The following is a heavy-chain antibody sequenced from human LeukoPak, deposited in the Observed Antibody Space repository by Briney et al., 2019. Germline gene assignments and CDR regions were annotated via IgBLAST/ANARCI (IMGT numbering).Heavy chain of an antibody. CDR3: ARHFDNEWLPRGDWFDP. D-gene: IGHD3-3*01. Sequence: PSETLSLTCTVSGGSISSSSYYWGWIRQPPGKGLEWIGSIYYSGSTYYNPSLKSRVTISVDTSKNQFSLKLSSVTAADTAVYYCARHFDNEWLPRGDWFDPWGQGTLVTVSS. CDR2: IYYSGST. J-gene: IGHJ5*02. V-gene: IGHV4-39*01. CDR1: GGSISSSSYY.